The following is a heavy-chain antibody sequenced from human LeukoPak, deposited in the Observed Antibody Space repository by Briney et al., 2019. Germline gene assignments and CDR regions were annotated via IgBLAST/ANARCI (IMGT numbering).Heavy chain of an antibody. V-gene: IGHV3-48*04. CDR3: AGGSGTYYPRS. CDR2: ISSSGSTI. J-gene: IGHJ4*02. Sequence: GGSLRLSCAASGFTFSSYGMHWVRQAPGKGLEWVSYISSSGSTIYYADSVKGRFTISRDNAKNSLYLQMNSLRAEDTAVYYCAGGSGTYYPRSWGQGTLVTVSS. D-gene: IGHD1-26*01. CDR1: GFTFSSYG.